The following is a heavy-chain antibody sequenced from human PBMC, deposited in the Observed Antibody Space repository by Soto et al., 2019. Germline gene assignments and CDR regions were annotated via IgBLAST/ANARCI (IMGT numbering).Heavy chain of an antibody. D-gene: IGHD1-26*01. J-gene: IGHJ5*02. CDR2: IKQDGSEK. V-gene: IGHV3-7*01. Sequence: PGGSLRLSCVASGLTFTTYWMTWVRQAPGKGLEWVANIKQDGSEKYYVDSVKGRFTISRDDAENSLYLQMNNLRAEDTAVYYCTRNRAKFDTCGQGTPVTVSS. CDR1: GLTFTTYW. CDR3: TRNRAKFDT.